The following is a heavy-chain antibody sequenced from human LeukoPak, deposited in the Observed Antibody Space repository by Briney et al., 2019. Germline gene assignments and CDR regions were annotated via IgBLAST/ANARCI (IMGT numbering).Heavy chain of an antibody. V-gene: IGHV1-69*13. CDR2: IIPIFGTA. J-gene: IGHJ3*02. D-gene: IGHD3-10*01. Sequence: ASVKVSCKASGGTFSSYAISWVRQAPGQGLEWMGGIIPIFGTANYAQKFQGRVTITADESTSTAYMELSSLRSEDTAVYYCARGVRAQMERSHGAFDIWGQGTMVTVSS. CDR1: GGTFSSYA. CDR3: ARGVRAQMERSHGAFDI.